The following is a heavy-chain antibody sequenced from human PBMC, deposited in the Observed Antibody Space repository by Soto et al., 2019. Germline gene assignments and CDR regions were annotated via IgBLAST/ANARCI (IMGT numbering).Heavy chain of an antibody. V-gene: IGHV1-18*01. CDR2: ISAYNGNT. Sequence: QVQLVQSGAEVKKPGASVKVSCKASGYTFSSYGISWVRQAPGQGLEWMGWISAYNGNTKYAQKRQGRVTMTTDTATSKAYMELRSLRSDDPAMYYCARDSPPVDYWGQGTLVTVSS. CDR3: ARDSPPVDY. CDR1: GYTFSSYG. J-gene: IGHJ4*02.